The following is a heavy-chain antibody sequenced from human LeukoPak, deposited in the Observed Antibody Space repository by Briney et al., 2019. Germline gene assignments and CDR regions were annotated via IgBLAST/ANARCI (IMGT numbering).Heavy chain of an antibody. Sequence: SETLSLTCTVSGGSVSSGSYYWSWIRQPPGKGLEWIGYIYYSGSTNYNPSLKSRVTISVDTSKNQFSLKLSSVTAADTAVYYCARSGLPGIIDYWGQGTLVTVSS. CDR3: ARSGLPGIIDY. J-gene: IGHJ4*02. D-gene: IGHD2-15*01. V-gene: IGHV4-61*01. CDR2: IYYSGST. CDR1: GGSVSSGSYY.